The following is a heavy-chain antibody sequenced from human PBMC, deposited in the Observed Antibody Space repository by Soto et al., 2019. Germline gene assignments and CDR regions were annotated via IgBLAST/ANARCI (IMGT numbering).Heavy chain of an antibody. Sequence: SVNVSFKASGGTFSRYTITWVRQAPGQGLEWMGGIVPILETANYAQKFQGRVTITADESTNTAYMELNSLKSEDTAVYYCASRRASYAIGAEYFHHWGRVTLIAVSS. CDR3: ASRRASYAIGAEYFHH. CDR1: GGTFSRYT. CDR2: IVPILETA. J-gene: IGHJ1*01. D-gene: IGHD3-10*01. V-gene: IGHV1-69*16.